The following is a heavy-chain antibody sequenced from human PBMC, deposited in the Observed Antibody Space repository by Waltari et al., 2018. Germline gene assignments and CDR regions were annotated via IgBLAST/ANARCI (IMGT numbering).Heavy chain of an antibody. V-gene: IGHV1-18*01. CDR2: ISAYNGNT. CDR3: ARAPSXXKSQQLYGY. J-gene: IGHJ4*02. D-gene: IGHD2-2*02. CDR1: GYTFTSYG. Sequence: QXQXVQSGAEVKXPGASXKVXCKASGYTFTSYGISWVRQAPGQGLEWMGWISAYNGNTNYAQKLXGRXXMTXDTSXSTAYMELRSLRSDDTAVYYCARAPSXXKSQQLYGYWGQGTXVXXXS.